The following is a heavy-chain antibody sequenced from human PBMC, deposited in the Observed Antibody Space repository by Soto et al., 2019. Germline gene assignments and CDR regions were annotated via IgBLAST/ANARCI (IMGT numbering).Heavy chain of an antibody. Sequence: SETLSLTCSVSGGSITSSSYYWGWIGQPTGKGLEWIWSIDYSENTYYNPSLKSRVAMSVDTSKNQFYLKLSSLTAADTAVFYCARQAVAPTTSRRDWFDPWGQGTLVTVSS. J-gene: IGHJ5*02. CDR3: ARQAVAPTTSRRDWFDP. V-gene: IGHV4-39*01. CDR1: GGSITSSSYY. D-gene: IGHD2-2*01. CDR2: IDYSENT.